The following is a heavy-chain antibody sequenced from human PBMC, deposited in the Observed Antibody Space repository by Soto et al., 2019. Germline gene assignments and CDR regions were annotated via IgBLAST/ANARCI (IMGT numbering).Heavy chain of an antibody. J-gene: IGHJ6*02. CDR1: GFTFSNAW. D-gene: IGHD1-26*01. Sequence: GGSLRLSCAASGFTFSNAWMSWVRQAPGKGLEWVGRIKSKTDGGTTDYAAPVKGRFTISRDDSKNTLYLQMNSLKTEDTAVYYCTTIVGADLYYYYGMDVWGQGTTVTVSS. V-gene: IGHV3-15*01. CDR2: IKSKTDGGTT. CDR3: TTIVGADLYYYYGMDV.